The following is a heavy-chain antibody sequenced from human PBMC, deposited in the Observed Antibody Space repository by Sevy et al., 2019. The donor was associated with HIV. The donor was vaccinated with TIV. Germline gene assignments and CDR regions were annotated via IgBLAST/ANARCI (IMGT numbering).Heavy chain of an antibody. Sequence: ASVKVSCKASGYTFTDYFMHWVRQAPGQGLEWMGWINPNSGDPKYSQKFQGRITITRDTSISTAYMELSRLTSDDTAVYYCASPGGYRYGSLLDYWGQRTLVTVSS. D-gene: IGHD5-18*01. CDR1: GYTFTDYF. V-gene: IGHV1-2*02. CDR3: ASPGGYRYGSLLDY. J-gene: IGHJ4*02. CDR2: INPNSGDP.